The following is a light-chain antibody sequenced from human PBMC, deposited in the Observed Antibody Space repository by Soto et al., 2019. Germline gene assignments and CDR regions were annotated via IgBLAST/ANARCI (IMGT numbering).Light chain of an antibody. CDR1: QTIGSW. CDR2: KAS. Sequence: DIQMTQSPSTLSGSVGDRVTITCRASQTIGSWLAWYQQKPGKAPKLLIYKASTLKSGVPSRFSGSGSGTEFTLTITRLQPDDFATYYCQHYNSYSEAFGQGTKVDIK. J-gene: IGKJ1*01. V-gene: IGKV1-5*03. CDR3: QHYNSYSEA.